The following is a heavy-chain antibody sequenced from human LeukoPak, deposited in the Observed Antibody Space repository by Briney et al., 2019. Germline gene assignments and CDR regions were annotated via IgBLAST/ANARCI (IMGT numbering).Heavy chain of an antibody. D-gene: IGHD3-3*01. CDR2: IYTSGST. Sequence: PSETLSLTCTVSGGSISSYYWSWIRQPAGKGLEWIGRIYTSGSTNYNPSLKSRVTMSVDTSKNQFSLKLSSVTAADTAVYYCARDGHYDFWSGYYTSFDPWGQGTLVTVSS. J-gene: IGHJ5*02. CDR1: GGSISSYY. V-gene: IGHV4-4*07. CDR3: ARDGHYDFWSGYYTSFDP.